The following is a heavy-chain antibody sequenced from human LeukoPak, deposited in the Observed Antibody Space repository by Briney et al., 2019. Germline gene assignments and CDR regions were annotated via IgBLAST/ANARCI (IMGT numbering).Heavy chain of an antibody. D-gene: IGHD6-6*01. V-gene: IGHV1-69*02. CDR1: GGTSSNYI. Sequence: SVKVSCKASGGTSSNYIFSWVRQAPGQGLDWMGRIIPILGIANYAQKFQGRVTITADKSTSTAYMELSSLRSEDTATYYCASTYRSSSGASFDYWGQGTLVTVSS. CDR3: ASTYRSSSGASFDY. CDR2: IIPILGIA. J-gene: IGHJ4*02.